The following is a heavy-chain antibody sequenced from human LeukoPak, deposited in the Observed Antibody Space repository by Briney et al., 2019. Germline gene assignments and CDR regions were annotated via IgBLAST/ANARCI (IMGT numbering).Heavy chain of an antibody. CDR1: GFTFSNYA. Sequence: GGSLRLSCAATGFTFSNYAIHWGRQAPGKGLEWVAFISDDGSRQHYADSVKGRFTISRDNSKNTLNLQMNSLRSEDTAVYYCVKDRTGTHTLAYWGEGTLVTVS. CDR2: ISDDGSRQ. D-gene: IGHD4-17*01. V-gene: IGHV3-30-3*01. J-gene: IGHJ4*02. CDR3: VKDRTGTHTLAY.